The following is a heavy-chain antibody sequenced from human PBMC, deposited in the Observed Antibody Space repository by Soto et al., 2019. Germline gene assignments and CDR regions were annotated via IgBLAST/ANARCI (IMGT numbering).Heavy chain of an antibody. V-gene: IGHV4-59*08. CDR2: IYYSGTT. CDR1: GGSISSYY. CDR3: ARRYGYSFDY. D-gene: IGHD5-18*01. Sequence: TLSLTCTVSGGSISSYYWSWIRQPPGKGLEWIGYIYYSGTTNYNPSLKSRVTISVDTSKNQLSLKLSSVTAADTAVYYCARRYGYSFDYWGQGTLVTVSS. J-gene: IGHJ4*02.